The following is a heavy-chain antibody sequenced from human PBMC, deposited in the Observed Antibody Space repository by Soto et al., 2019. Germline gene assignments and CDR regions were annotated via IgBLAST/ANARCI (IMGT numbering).Heavy chain of an antibody. CDR1: GFAFSSYA. CDR3: AKGHVAKGYDSSGYFPPHFDS. J-gene: IGHJ4*02. D-gene: IGHD3-22*01. V-gene: IGHV3-23*01. Sequence: PGGSLRLSCAASGFAFSSYAMNWVRQPPGKGLEWVSSISGSGANPHYADSVKGRFTFSRDNSKNTLYLQMNSLRADDTAVYYCAKGHVAKGYDSSGYFPPHFDSWGQGTLVTVSS. CDR2: ISGSGANP.